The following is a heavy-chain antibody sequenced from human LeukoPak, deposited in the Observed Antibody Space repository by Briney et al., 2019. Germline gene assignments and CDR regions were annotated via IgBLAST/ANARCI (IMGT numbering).Heavy chain of an antibody. CDR1: GYTFTGYY. V-gene: IGHV1-2*02. Sequence: ASVKVSCKASGYTFTGYYMHWVRQAPGQGLEWMGWINPNSGGTNYAKKFQGRVTMTRDTSISTAYMELSRLRSDDTAVYYCARDSERWELPVDYWGQGTLVTVSS. CDR3: ARDSERWELPVDY. D-gene: IGHD1-26*01. CDR2: INPNSGGT. J-gene: IGHJ4*02.